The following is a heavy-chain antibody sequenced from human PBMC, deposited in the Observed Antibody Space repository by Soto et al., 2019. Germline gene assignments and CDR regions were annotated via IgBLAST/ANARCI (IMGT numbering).Heavy chain of an antibody. CDR3: AWLGSGQPY. V-gene: IGHV1-69*06. CDR1: GGTFSSYA. CDR2: IIPIFGTA. D-gene: IGHD2-15*01. J-gene: IGHJ4*02. Sequence: SVKVSFQACGGTFSSYAISWLRQAPGQGLEWMGGIIPIFGTANYAQKFQGRVTITADKSTSTAYMELSSLRSEDTAVYYCAWLGSGQPYWGQGTQVTVSS.